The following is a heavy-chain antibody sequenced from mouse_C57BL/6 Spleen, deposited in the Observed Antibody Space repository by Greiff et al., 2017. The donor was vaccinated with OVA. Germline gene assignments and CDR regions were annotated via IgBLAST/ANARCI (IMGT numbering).Heavy chain of an antibody. D-gene: IGHD1-1*01. CDR1: GYTFTSYW. V-gene: IGHV1-61*01. CDR3: ARSDYYGSRYFDC. J-gene: IGHJ2*01. Sequence: QVQLQQSGAELVRPGSSVKLSCKASGYTFTSYWMDWVKQRPGQGLEWIGNIYPSDSATHYNQKFKDKATLTVDKSSSTAYMQLSSLTSEDSAVYYCARSDYYGSRYFDCWGQGTTLTVSS. CDR2: IYPSDSAT.